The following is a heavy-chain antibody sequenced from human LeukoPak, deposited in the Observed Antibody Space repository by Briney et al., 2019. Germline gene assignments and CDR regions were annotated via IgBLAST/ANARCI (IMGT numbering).Heavy chain of an antibody. CDR1: GGSISSSNYY. V-gene: IGHV4-39*02. Sequence: SETLSLTCTVSGGSISSSNYYWGWIRRPPGKGLEWIGSIYYSGNSYYNPSLNSRVSISVDSSKNQFSLKLSSVTDADTAVYYCAREVGATRVFDYWGQGTLVTVSS. J-gene: IGHJ4*02. CDR2: IYYSGNS. D-gene: IGHD1-26*01. CDR3: AREVGATRVFDY.